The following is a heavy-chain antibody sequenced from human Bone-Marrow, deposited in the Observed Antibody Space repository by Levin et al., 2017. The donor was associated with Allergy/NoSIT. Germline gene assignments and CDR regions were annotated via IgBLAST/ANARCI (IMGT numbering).Heavy chain of an antibody. CDR2: IYPGDSDT. V-gene: IGHV5-51*01. J-gene: IGHJ3*02. D-gene: IGHD3-3*01. CDR1: GYSFTSYW. Sequence: HGESLKISCKGSGYSFTSYWIGWVRQMPGKGLEWMGIIYPGDSDTRYSPSFQGQVTISADKSISTAYLQWSSLKASDTAMYYCARLERPFYYDFWSGYFSAFDIWGQGTMVTVSS. CDR3: ARLERPFYYDFWSGYFSAFDI.